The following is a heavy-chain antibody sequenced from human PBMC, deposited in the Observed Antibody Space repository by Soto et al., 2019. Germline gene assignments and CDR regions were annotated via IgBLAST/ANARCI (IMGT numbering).Heavy chain of an antibody. D-gene: IGHD3-3*01. CDR2: IHHSGST. Sequence: QVELQESGPGLVKASQTLSLTCNVSGGSISSGGYYWTWTRQHPGKSLEWIGNIHHSGSTLYNPSLKSRVSTSADTSKKQFSLKLSSVTAADTAVYFFVGGVFSWGQGSLVSVSS. CDR3: VGGVFS. CDR1: GGSISSGGYY. V-gene: IGHV4-31*03. J-gene: IGHJ1*01.